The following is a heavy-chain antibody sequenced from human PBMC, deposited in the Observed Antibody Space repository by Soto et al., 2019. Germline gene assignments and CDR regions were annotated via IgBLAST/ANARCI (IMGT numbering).Heavy chain of an antibody. D-gene: IGHD6-13*01. Sequence: QVQLQESGPGLVKPSETLSLTCTVSGGSISSYYWSWIRQPPGKGLEWIGYIYYSGSTNYNPSLTSRVTITVDTSKNQCSLKLSSVTAADTAVYYCAGGQQLVTGGFDYWGQGTLVTVSS. CDR3: AGGQQLVTGGFDY. V-gene: IGHV4-59*01. CDR1: GGSISSYY. CDR2: IYYSGST. J-gene: IGHJ4*02.